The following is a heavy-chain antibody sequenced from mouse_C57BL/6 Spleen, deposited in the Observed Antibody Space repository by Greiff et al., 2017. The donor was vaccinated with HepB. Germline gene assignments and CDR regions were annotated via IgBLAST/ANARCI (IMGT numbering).Heavy chain of an antibody. J-gene: IGHJ4*01. CDR1: GFSLTSYG. V-gene: IGHV2-6*01. Sequence: VQVVESGPGLVAPSQSLSITCTVSGFSLTSYGVDWVRQSPGKGLEWLGVIWGVGSTNYNSALKSRLSISKDNSKSQVFLKMNSLQTDDTAMYYCASTSGDAMDYWGQGTSVTVSS. CDR3: ASTSGDAMDY. CDR2: IWGVGST.